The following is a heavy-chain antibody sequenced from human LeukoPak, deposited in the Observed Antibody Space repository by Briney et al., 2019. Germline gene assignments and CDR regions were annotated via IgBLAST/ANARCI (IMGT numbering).Heavy chain of an antibody. CDR3: ARVHSSSWYFILDAFDI. CDR2: IYYSGGT. D-gene: IGHD6-13*01. Sequence: PSETLSLTCTVSGGSISSYYWSWIRQPPGKGLEWIGYIYYSGGTNYNPSLKSRVTISVDTSKNQFSLKLSSVTAADTAVYYCARVHSSSWYFILDAFDIWGQGTMVTVSS. J-gene: IGHJ3*02. CDR1: GGSISSYY. V-gene: IGHV4-59*01.